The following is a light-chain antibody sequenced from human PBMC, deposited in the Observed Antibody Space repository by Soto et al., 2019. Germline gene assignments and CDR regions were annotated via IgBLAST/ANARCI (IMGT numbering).Light chain of an antibody. CDR3: QQYGSSPPIT. CDR2: GAS. CDR1: QSVSSSY. J-gene: IGKJ5*01. Sequence: EIVLTQSPGTLSLSPGERATLSCRASQSVSSSYLAWYQQKPGQAPRLLIYGASSRATGIPDRFSGSWSATDFTLTSSRLEPEDFAVYYCQQYGSSPPITFGQGTRLEIK. V-gene: IGKV3-20*01.